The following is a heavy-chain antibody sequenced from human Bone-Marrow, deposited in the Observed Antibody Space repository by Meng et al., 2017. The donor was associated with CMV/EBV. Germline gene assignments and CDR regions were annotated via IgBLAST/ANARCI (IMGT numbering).Heavy chain of an antibody. Sequence: SLKISCAASGFTFDDYAMHWVRQAPGKGLEWVSGISWNSGSIGYADSVKGRFTISRDNAKNSLYLQMNSLRAEDTALYYCAKDLTRVVVMVGDPWGQGTRVTGSS. J-gene: IGHJ5*02. CDR3: AKDLTRVVVMVGDP. CDR2: ISWNSGSI. CDR1: GFTFDDYA. D-gene: IGHD2-21*01. V-gene: IGHV3-9*01.